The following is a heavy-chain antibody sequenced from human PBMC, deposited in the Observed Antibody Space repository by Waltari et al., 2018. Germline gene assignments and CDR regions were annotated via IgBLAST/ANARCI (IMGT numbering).Heavy chain of an antibody. Sequence: EVQLVESGGGLIQPGGSLRLSCAASGFTVSSNHMTWVGPASGKGLEWVSVIYSGGTTYYADSVKGRFTISRDNSKNTLFLQMNSLRAEDTAFYYCATDGRGSGAWAYSFDYWGQGTLVTVSS. D-gene: IGHD6-19*01. J-gene: IGHJ4*02. CDR2: IYSGGTT. CDR1: GFTVSSNH. CDR3: ATDGRGSGAWAYSFDY. V-gene: IGHV3-53*01.